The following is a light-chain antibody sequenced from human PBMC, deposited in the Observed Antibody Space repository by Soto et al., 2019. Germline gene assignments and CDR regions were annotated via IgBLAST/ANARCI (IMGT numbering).Light chain of an antibody. Sequence: EIVLTQSPATLSLSPGERATLSCRASQTVSSSLAWYQQKPGQAPRLLIYEASNRATGIPARFSGSGSGAHFALNISGLEHAAFALYYCQQPINWPLTFGGATKVEIK. V-gene: IGKV3-11*01. CDR3: QQPINWPLT. CDR1: QTVSSS. CDR2: EAS. J-gene: IGKJ4*01.